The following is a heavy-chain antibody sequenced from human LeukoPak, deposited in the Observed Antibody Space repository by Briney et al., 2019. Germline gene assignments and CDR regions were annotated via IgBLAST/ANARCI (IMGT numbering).Heavy chain of an antibody. J-gene: IGHJ5*02. D-gene: IGHD6-19*01. CDR3: ARDASYSSGDWDWFDP. V-gene: IGHV1-18*04. CDR1: GYTFTSYG. Sequence: ASVKVSCKASGYTFTSYGISWVRQPPGQGLEWMGWISAYNGNTNYAQKLQGRVTMTTDTSTSTAYMELRSLRSDDTAVYYCARDASYSSGDWDWFDPWGQGTLVTVSS. CDR2: ISAYNGNT.